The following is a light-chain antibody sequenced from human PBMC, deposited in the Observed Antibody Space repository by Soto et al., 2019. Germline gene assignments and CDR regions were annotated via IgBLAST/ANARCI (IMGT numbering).Light chain of an antibody. CDR3: QQYNDWPRT. CDR1: QNVNSN. J-gene: IGKJ1*01. CDR2: GAS. V-gene: IGKV3-15*01. Sequence: EIVMTQSPATLSVSPGERATHYCRDSQNVNSNLAWYQQKPGQAPRLLIYGASPRATGIPARFSGSGSGTEFTLSICSLQSEDLAVYYCQQYNDWPRTFGQGTKVDIK.